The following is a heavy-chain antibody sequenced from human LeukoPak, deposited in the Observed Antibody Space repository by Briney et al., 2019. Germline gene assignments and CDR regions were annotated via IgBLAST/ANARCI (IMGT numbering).Heavy chain of an antibody. V-gene: IGHV3-64D*06. CDR2: IRSNGDNT. J-gene: IGHJ4*02. Sequence: GGSLRLSCSVSGFTFSTYVMHWVRQAPGKGLEYVSAIRSNGDNTYYADSVKGRFTISRDNSKNTLYLQMSSLRPDDTAVYFCVRGTGYWGQGTLVTVCS. CDR1: GFTFSTYV. CDR3: VRGTGY.